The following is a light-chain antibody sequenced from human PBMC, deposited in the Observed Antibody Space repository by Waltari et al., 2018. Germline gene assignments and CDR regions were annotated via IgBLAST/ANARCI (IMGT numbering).Light chain of an antibody. CDR3: QHLNSYPPT. Sequence: DIQLTQSPSFLAASVGDRVTITCRDSQGISSYLAWYQQKPGKAPNLLISEASTLQSGGPSRFSGTGSETEFTLTISSLQPEDFATYFCQHLNSYPPTFGPGTIVDIK. V-gene: IGKV1-9*01. CDR2: EAS. J-gene: IGKJ3*01. CDR1: QGISSY.